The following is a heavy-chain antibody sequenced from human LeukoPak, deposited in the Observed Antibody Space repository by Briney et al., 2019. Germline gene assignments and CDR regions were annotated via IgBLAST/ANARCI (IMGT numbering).Heavy chain of an antibody. CDR2: ISAYNGNT. CDR1: GYTFTSYG. J-gene: IGHJ4*02. CDR3: ARDGRPGWNYAIDY. D-gene: IGHD1-7*01. Sequence: GASMKVSCKTSGYTFTSYGISWVRQAPGQGLEWMGWISAYNGNTNYAQKVQGRVTMTTDTSTSTAYMELRSLRSDDTAVYYCARDGRPGWNYAIDYWGQGTLVTVSS. V-gene: IGHV1-18*01.